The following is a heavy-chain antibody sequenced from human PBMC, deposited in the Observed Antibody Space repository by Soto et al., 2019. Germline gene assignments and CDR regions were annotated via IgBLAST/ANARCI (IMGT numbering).Heavy chain of an antibody. Sequence: PGGSLRLSCPASGFTFSSYAMHWVRQAPGKGLEYVSAISSNGGSTYYADSVKGRFTISRDNSKNTLYLQMSSLRAEDTAVYYCVKDSVDSSGYYYEDYWGQGTLVTVSS. V-gene: IGHV3-64D*06. J-gene: IGHJ4*02. CDR3: VKDSVDSSGYYYEDY. CDR2: ISSNGGST. CDR1: GFTFSSYA. D-gene: IGHD3-22*01.